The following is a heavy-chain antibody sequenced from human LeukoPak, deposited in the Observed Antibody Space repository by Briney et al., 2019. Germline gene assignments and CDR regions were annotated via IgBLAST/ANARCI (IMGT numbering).Heavy chain of an antibody. J-gene: IGHJ6*03. V-gene: IGHV1-8*03. Sequence: VASVKVSCKASGGTFTSYAINWVRQATGQGLEWMGWMNPNSGNTGYAQKFQGRVTITRNTSISTAYMELSSLRSEDTAVYYCARGALGYCSGGSCPNYYYYMDVWGKGTTVTVSS. CDR1: GGTFTSYA. CDR2: MNPNSGNT. D-gene: IGHD2-15*01. CDR3: ARGALGYCSGGSCPNYYYYMDV.